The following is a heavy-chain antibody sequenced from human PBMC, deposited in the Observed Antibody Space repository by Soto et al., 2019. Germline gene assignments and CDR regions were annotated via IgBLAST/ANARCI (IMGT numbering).Heavy chain of an antibody. Sequence: GVSLLLSCAASGFTFSSYGMHWVRQAPGKGLEWVAVIWYDGSNKYYADSVKGRFTISRDNSKNTLYLQMNSLRAEDTAVYYCARDGKVTHARGTDVCGQGPLVTVA. CDR3: ARDGKVTHARGTDV. CDR2: IWYDGSNK. CDR1: GFTFSSYG. D-gene: IGHD4-4*01. J-gene: IGHJ6*02. V-gene: IGHV3-33*01.